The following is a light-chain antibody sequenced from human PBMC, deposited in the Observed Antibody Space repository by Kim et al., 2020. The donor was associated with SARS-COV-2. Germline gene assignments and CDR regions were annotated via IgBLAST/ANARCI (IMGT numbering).Light chain of an antibody. Sequence: DIQMTQSPSSLSASVGDRVTITCRASQDINNYLAWYQQKPGKVPTLLIYAASALQSGVPSRFSGSVSGTDFTLTISSLQPEDVATYYCQKYNSAPWTFGQGTKVDIK. CDR3: QKYNSAPWT. J-gene: IGKJ1*01. CDR1: QDINNY. V-gene: IGKV1-27*01. CDR2: AAS.